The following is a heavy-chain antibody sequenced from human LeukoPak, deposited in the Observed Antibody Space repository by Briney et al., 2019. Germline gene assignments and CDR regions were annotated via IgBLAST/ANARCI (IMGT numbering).Heavy chain of an antibody. Sequence: HSGGSLRISCEVSGFTFSSYAMTWVRQPPGKGLEKVSAISGSGDSTFYADSVRGRFTISRDNSKNTLFPQMSSLRAEDTAVYYCATSLVGTKGPLDDWGQGTLVTVSS. J-gene: IGHJ4*02. CDR2: ISGSGDST. CDR1: GFTFSSYA. CDR3: ATSLVGTKGPLDD. D-gene: IGHD1/OR15-1a*01. V-gene: IGHV3-23*01.